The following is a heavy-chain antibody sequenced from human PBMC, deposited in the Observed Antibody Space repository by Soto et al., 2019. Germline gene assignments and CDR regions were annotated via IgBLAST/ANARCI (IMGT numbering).Heavy chain of an antibody. CDR2: INHSGST. V-gene: IGHV4-34*01. J-gene: IGHJ5*02. D-gene: IGHD1-1*01. CDR3: ERGDRSSCLDP. CDR1: GGSFSGYY. Sequence: SETLSLTCAVYGGSFSGYYWSWIRQPPGKGLEWIGEINHSGSTNYNPSLNSRVTISVDTSKNQFSLKLSSVTAADTAVYYCERGDRSSCLDPWGQGTLVAVSS.